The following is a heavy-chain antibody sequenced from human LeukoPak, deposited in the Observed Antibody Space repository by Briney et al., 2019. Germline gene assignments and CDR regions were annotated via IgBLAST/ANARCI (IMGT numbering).Heavy chain of an antibody. D-gene: IGHD3-3*01. Sequence: GASLRLSCAASGFTFSSYAMSWVRQAPGKGLEWVSAISGSGGSTYYADSVKGRFTISRDNSTNTLYLQMNSLRAEDTAVYYCAKNLEGDDYDFWSGYYSGGAFDIWGQGTMVTVSS. V-gene: IGHV3-23*01. J-gene: IGHJ3*02. CDR3: AKNLEGDDYDFWSGYYSGGAFDI. CDR2: ISGSGGST. CDR1: GFTFSSYA.